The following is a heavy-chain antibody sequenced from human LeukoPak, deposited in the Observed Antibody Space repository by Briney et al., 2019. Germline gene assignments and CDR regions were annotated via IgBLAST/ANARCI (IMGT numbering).Heavy chain of an antibody. Sequence: ASVKVSCKASGYTFTSYAMHWVRQAPGQRLEWMGWINAGNGNTKYSQKFQGRVTITRETSASTAYMELRSLRSAERDVYFCARSVSRYSDWFLEPGGHYYYALDVWGKGTTVTVSS. CDR2: INAGNGNT. J-gene: IGHJ6*04. CDR3: ARSVSRYSDWFLEPGGHYYYALDV. CDR1: GYTFTSYA. D-gene: IGHD3-9*01. V-gene: IGHV1-3*01.